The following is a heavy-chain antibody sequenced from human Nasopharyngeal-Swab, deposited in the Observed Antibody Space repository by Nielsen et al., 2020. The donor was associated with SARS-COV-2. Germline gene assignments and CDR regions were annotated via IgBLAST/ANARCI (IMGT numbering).Heavy chain of an antibody. CDR1: GYTFTSYY. CDR2: INPSGGST. V-gene: IGHV1-46*01. J-gene: IGHJ3*02. Sequence: ASVKVSCKASGYTFTSYYMHWVRQAPGQGLEWMGIINPSGGSTSYAQKFQGRVTMTRDTSTSTVYMELSSLRSEDTAVYYCARDRRITIFGVVIKPGDAFDIRGQGTMVTVSS. CDR3: ARDRRITIFGVVIKPGDAFDI. D-gene: IGHD3-3*01.